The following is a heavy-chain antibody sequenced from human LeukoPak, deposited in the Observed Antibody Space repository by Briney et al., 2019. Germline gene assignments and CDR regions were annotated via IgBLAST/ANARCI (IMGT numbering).Heavy chain of an antibody. D-gene: IGHD3-10*01. CDR3: ARGDDITMVRGLMRGAFDI. Sequence: GGSLRLSCAASGFTFSSYAMHWVRQAPGKGLEYVSAISSGGNTYYANSVKGRFTISRDNSKNTLYLQMGSLRAEDMAVYYCARGDDITMVRGLMRGAFDIWGQGTMVTVSS. V-gene: IGHV3-64*01. J-gene: IGHJ3*02. CDR1: GFTFSSYA. CDR2: ISSGGNT.